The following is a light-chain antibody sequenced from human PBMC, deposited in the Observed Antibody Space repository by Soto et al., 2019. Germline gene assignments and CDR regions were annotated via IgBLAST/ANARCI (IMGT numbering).Light chain of an antibody. CDR3: QHYNNWPIT. CDR1: QSVASN. J-gene: IGKJ5*01. V-gene: IGKV3-15*01. Sequence: DIVMTQSPSSLSVSQGESVTLSCRASQSVASNLAWYQQKPGQAPRLLISGTSTRATGVPARFSGSGSGTDFTLTISSLQAADFAVYHCQHYNNWPITFGQGRRLEIK. CDR2: GTS.